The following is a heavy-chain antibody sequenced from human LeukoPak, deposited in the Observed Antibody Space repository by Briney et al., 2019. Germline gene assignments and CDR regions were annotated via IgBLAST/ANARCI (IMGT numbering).Heavy chain of an antibody. V-gene: IGHV3-48*03. CDR2: ISSSGSTI. Sequence: GGSLRLSCAASGFTFSSYEMNWVRQAPGKGLEWVSYISSSGSTIYYADSVKGRFTISRDNAKNSLYLQMNSLRAEDTAVYYCARDRSLNYGSGEGFDYWGQGTLVTVSS. J-gene: IGHJ4*02. CDR3: ARDRSLNYGSGEGFDY. D-gene: IGHD3-10*01. CDR1: GFTFSSYE.